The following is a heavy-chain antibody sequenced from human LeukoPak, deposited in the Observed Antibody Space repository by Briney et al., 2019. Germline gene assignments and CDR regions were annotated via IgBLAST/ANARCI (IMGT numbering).Heavy chain of an antibody. Sequence: KPSETLSLTCAVYGGSFSGYYWSWIRQPPGKGLEWIGEINHSGSTNCNPSLKSRVTISVDTSKNQFSLKLSSVTAADTAVYYCARRPLDSSGYSLGDYWGQGALVTVSS. CDR1: GGSFSGYY. D-gene: IGHD3-22*01. CDR3: ARRPLDSSGYSLGDY. CDR2: INHSGST. J-gene: IGHJ4*02. V-gene: IGHV4-34*01.